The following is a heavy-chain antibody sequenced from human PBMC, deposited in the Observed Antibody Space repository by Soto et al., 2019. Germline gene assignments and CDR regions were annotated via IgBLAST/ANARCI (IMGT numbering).Heavy chain of an antibody. CDR1: GGTFSSYA. CDR2: IIPIFGTA. D-gene: IGHD1-20*01. Sequence: GPPVKVSCKASGGTFSSYAISWVRQAPGQGLEWMGGIIPIFGTANYAQKFQGIVTITADESTSTAYMELSSLRSEDTAVYYCARPFLTGTPSPQCYYYYGMDVWGQGTTVTVSS. V-gene: IGHV1-69*13. CDR3: ARPFLTGTPSPQCYYYYGMDV. J-gene: IGHJ6*02.